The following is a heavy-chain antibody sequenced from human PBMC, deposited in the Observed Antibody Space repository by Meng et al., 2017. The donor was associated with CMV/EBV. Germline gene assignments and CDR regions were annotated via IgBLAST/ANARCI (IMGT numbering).Heavy chain of an antibody. J-gene: IGHJ4*02. CDR3: SRGEEMGAAAIKANSRCFDY. V-gene: IGHV1-46*01. D-gene: IGHD2-2*01. CDR1: GYTFTNYF. CDR2: INPSVGAA. Sequence: ASVKVSCKASGYTFTNYFLHWVRQAPGQGLEWMGMINPSVGAAISAQKFQGRVSMTRDTSTSTIYMDLRSLGSEDTAVYYCSRGEEMGAAAIKANSRCFDYWGQGTLVTVSS.